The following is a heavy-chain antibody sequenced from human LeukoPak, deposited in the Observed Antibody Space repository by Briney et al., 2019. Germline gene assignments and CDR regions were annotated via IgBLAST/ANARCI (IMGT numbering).Heavy chain of an antibody. CDR2: IKGDGSST. Sequence: GGSLRLSCAASGFTFSTFWMHWVRQAPGKGLAWVSRIKGDGSSTSYADAVKGRFTISRDNAKNTLYLQMNSLRAEDTAVYYCARDRSPGWFDPWGQGTLVTVSS. D-gene: IGHD1-26*01. CDR3: ARDRSPGWFDP. J-gene: IGHJ5*02. CDR1: GFTFSTFW. V-gene: IGHV3-74*01.